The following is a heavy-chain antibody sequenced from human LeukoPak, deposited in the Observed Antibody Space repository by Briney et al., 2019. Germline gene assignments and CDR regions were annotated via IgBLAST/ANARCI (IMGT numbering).Heavy chain of an antibody. V-gene: IGHV3-21*01. CDR2: LSSSSTYI. D-gene: IGHD2-2*02. CDR1: GFTVSSNY. CDR3: ARFGGYCSNITCYTFDY. Sequence: AGGSLRLSCAASGFTVSSNYMSWVRQAPGKGLEWVSSLSSSSTYIYYADSVKGRFTISRDNAKNSLYLQMNSLRAEDTAVYYCARFGGYCSNITCYTFDYWGQGTLVTVSS. J-gene: IGHJ4*02.